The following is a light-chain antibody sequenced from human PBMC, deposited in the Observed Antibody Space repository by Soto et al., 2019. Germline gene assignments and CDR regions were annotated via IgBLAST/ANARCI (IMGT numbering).Light chain of an antibody. J-gene: IGKJ1*01. CDR1: QSVSSD. V-gene: IGKV3-11*01. CDR2: GAS. CDR3: QQFKNWPWT. Sequence: EVVLTQSPATLSFSPGEIATFSCRASQSVSSDLVWYQQKPGQAPRLLIYGASSRATGIPDRFSGSGSGTDFTLTISRLEPEDFAVYYCQQFKNWPWTFGQGTKVDIK.